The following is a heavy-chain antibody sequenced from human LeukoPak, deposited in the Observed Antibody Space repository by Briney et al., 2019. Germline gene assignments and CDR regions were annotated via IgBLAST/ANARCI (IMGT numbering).Heavy chain of an antibody. CDR3: ARHYISGYFFDY. V-gene: IGHV4-59*08. J-gene: IGHJ4*02. CDR2: VYYSGST. D-gene: IGHD1-14*01. Sequence: PSETLSLTCSVSGGSISSYYWSFIRQPPGKGLEWIGYVYYSGSTNYNPSLKSRVTISVDTSKNQFSLKLSSVTAADTAVYYCARHYISGYFFDYWGQGTLVNVSS. CDR1: GGSISSYY.